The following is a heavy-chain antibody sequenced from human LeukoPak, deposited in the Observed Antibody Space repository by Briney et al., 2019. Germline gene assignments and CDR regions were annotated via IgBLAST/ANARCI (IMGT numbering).Heavy chain of an antibody. CDR1: GYTFTNYD. V-gene: IGHV1-8*01. CDR3: TRDWTY. J-gene: IGHJ4*02. D-gene: IGHD3/OR15-3a*01. CDR2: VNPDSGDT. Sequence: ASVKLSCKTSGYTFTNYDINWVRQAPGQGLEWMGWVNPDSGDTGYAQKFQGRLTMTTNTSPRMAYMEMTSLRSDDTAVYYCTRDWTYWGPGTLVTVSS.